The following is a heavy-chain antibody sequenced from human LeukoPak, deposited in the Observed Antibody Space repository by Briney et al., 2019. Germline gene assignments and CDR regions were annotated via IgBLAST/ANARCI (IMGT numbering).Heavy chain of an antibody. CDR3: ARVNNYITISAFDI. CDR2: ISAYNGNT. V-gene: IGHV1-18*01. Sequence: ASVKVSCKASGYTFTSYGISWVRQAPGQGLEWMGWISAYNGNTNYAQKLQGRVTMTTDTPTSTAYMELRSLRSDDTAVYYCARVNNYITISAFDIWGQGTMVTVSS. CDR1: GYTFTSYG. D-gene: IGHD3-9*01. J-gene: IGHJ3*02.